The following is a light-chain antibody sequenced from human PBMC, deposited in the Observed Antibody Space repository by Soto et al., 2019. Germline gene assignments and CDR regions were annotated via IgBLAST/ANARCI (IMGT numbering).Light chain of an antibody. CDR3: SSYTSSSTYV. J-gene: IGLJ1*01. CDR2: DVS. CDR1: SSDVGNYNY. Sequence: QSALTQPASVSGSPGQSITISCTGPSSDVGNYNYVSWYQQHPGKAPKLMLYDVSNRPSGVSNRFSGSKSGNTASLTISGLQAEEESDYYCSSYTSSSTYVFGTGTKLTVL. V-gene: IGLV2-14*01.